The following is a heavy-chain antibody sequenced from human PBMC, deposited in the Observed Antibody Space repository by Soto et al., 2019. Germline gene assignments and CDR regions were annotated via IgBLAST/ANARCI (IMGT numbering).Heavy chain of an antibody. J-gene: IGHJ4*02. CDR3: SRAPLNYGGNLYYFDY. CDR2: IRSKAYGGTT. D-gene: IGHD2-21*01. Sequence: GGSLRLSCAASGFTFGDYAMSWFRQAPGKGLEWVGSIRSKAYGGTTEYAASVKGRFTISRDDSKSIAYLQMNSLKTEDTAVYYCSRAPLNYGGNLYYFDYWGQGTLVTVSS. V-gene: IGHV3-49*03. CDR1: GFTFGDYA.